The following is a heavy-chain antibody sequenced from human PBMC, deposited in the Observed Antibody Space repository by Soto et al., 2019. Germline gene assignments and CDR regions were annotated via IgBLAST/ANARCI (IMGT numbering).Heavy chain of an antibody. Sequence: ASVKVSCKASGYTFTGYYMHWVRQAPGQGLEWMGWINPNSGGTNYAQKFQGWVTMTRDTSISTAYMELSRLRSDDTAVYYCARAGDRGRYYYYGMDVWGQGTTVTVSS. D-gene: IGHD7-27*01. J-gene: IGHJ6*02. CDR2: INPNSGGT. CDR3: ARAGDRGRYYYYGMDV. CDR1: GYTFTGYY. V-gene: IGHV1-2*04.